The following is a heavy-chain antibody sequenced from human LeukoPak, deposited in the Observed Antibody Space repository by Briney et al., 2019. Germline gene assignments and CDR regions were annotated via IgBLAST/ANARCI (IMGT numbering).Heavy chain of an antibody. J-gene: IGHJ6*03. CDR1: GGSISSGDYY. V-gene: IGHV4-30-4*08. CDR2: IYYSGST. CDR3: ARVGGESLNILNYYMDV. Sequence: SQTLSLTCTVSGGSISSGDYYWSWIRQPPGKGLEWIGYIYYSGSTYYNPSLKSRVTISVDTSKNQFPLKLSSVTAADTAVYYCARVGGESLNILNYYMDVWGKGTTVTVSS. D-gene: IGHD2/OR15-2a*01.